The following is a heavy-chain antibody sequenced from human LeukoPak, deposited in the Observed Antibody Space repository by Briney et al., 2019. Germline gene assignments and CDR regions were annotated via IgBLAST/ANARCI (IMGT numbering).Heavy chain of an antibody. D-gene: IGHD5-24*01. V-gene: IGHV3-23*01. CDR2: GNRGNT. CDR1: GFTFSSSA. Sequence: GGSLRLSCAASGFTFSSSAMSGNRGNTYYADSVKGRFTISRDNSKNTLYLQMNSLRAEDTAVYYCAKSGYNRFDYWGQGTLVTVSS. CDR3: AKSGYNRFDY. J-gene: IGHJ4*02.